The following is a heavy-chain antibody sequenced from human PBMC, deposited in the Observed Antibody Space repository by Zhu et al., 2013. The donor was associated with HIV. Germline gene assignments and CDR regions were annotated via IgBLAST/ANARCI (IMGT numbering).Heavy chain of an antibody. Sequence: QVQLQESGPGLVKPSETLALTCTVSGGSMNRNFYHWGWIRQSPGKGLEWIGMIYYSGNTYYNPSLRSQVFISIDASKNQFSLKLKSVTPADTAVYYCATKVYDNGGYYSGIDYWGPGSWSPSPQ. J-gene: IGHJ4*02. D-gene: IGHD3-22*01. V-gene: IGHV4-39*07. CDR1: GGSMNRNFYH. CDR3: ATKVYDNGGYYSGIDY. CDR2: IYYSGNT.